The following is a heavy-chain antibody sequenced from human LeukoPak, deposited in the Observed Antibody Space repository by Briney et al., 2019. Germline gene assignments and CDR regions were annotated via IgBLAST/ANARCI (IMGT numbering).Heavy chain of an antibody. J-gene: IGHJ6*03. Sequence: SETLSLTCAVYGGSFSGYYWSWIRQPPGKGLEWIGEINHSGSTNYNPSLKSRVTISVDTSKNQFSLKLSSVTAADTAVYYCARGPPAPSDCVWGSYRLFYMDVWGKGTTVTVSS. CDR2: INHSGST. D-gene: IGHD3-16*02. V-gene: IGHV4-34*01. CDR1: GGSFSGYY. CDR3: ARGPPAPSDCVWGSYRLFYMDV.